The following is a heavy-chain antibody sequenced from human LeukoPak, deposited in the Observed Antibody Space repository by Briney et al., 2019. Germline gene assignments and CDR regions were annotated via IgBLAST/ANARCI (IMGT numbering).Heavy chain of an antibody. CDR1: GFTFSSYA. CDR3: ARPYSSGWSGDH. CDR2: IYSGGS. Sequence: GGPLRLSCAASGFTFSSYAMNWVRQAPGKALQWVSVIYSGGSNYADSVKGRFTISRDNSKNTVYLQMNSLRAEDTAVYYCARPYSSGWSGDHWGQGTLVTVSS. V-gene: IGHV3-23*03. D-gene: IGHD6-19*01. J-gene: IGHJ4*02.